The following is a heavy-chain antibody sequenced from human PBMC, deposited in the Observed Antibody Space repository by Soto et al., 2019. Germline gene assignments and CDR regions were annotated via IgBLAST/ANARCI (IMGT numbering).Heavy chain of an antibody. J-gene: IGHJ2*01. Sequence: PGKVLQWIGQINHSGSASYNPSLKSRVTISVHTSNSQFSLELSSVTAADTAVYYCARGFFFQAEDGIRDHCTVSAFLLNRSSDL. V-gene: IGHV4-34*01. CDR2: INHSGSA. CDR3: ARGFFFQAEDGIRDHCTVSAFLLNRSSDL. D-gene: IGHD2-15*01.